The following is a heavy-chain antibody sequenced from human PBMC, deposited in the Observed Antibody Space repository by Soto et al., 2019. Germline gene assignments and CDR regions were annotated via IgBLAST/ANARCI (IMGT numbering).Heavy chain of an antibody. CDR2: ISAYNGNT. CDR3: GRDRMEQQLTD. J-gene: IGHJ4*02. CDR1: GYTFTSYG. D-gene: IGHD6-13*01. V-gene: IGHV1-18*01. Sequence: ASVKVSCKASGYTFTSYGISWVRQAPGQGLEWMGWISAYNGNTNKAQKLQGRVTMTTDTSTSTAYMELRSLRSDDTAVYYCGRDRMEQQLTDWGQGTLVTVSS.